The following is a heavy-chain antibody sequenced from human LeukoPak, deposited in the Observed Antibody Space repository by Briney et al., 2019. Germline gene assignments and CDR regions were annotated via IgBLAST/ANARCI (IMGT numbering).Heavy chain of an antibody. D-gene: IGHD3-10*02. J-gene: IGHJ6*04. CDR3: AELGITMIGGV. CDR1: GFTFSSYE. Sequence: HTGGSLRLSCAASGFTFSSYEMNWVRQAPGKGLEWVANINQDGTEKYYVDSVKGRLTVSRDYAKNSLYLQMNSLRAEDTAVYYCAELGITMIGGVWGKGTTVTISS. V-gene: IGHV3-7*01. CDR2: INQDGTEK.